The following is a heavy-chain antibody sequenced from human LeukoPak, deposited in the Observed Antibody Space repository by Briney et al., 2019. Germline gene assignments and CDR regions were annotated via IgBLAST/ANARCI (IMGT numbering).Heavy chain of an antibody. CDR3: ARGEYSSSWSYYYYYYMDV. CDR1: GYTFTGYY. D-gene: IGHD6-13*01. Sequence: ASVKVSCKASGYTFTGYYMHWVRQAPGQGLEWMGWINPNSGGTNYAQKFQGRVTMTRDTSISTAYMELSRLRSDDTAVYYCARGEYSSSWSYYYYYYMDVWGKGTAVTISS. V-gene: IGHV1-2*02. J-gene: IGHJ6*03. CDR2: INPNSGGT.